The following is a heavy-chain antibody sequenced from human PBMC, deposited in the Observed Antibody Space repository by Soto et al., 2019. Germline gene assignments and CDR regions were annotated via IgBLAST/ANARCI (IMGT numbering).Heavy chain of an antibody. CDR1: GGTFSSYA. CDR2: IIPIFGTA. D-gene: IGHD3-22*01. V-gene: IGHV1-69*13. CDR3: ARSGTMIVVADNWFDP. J-gene: IGHJ5*02. Sequence: SVKVSCKASGGTFSSYAISRVRQAPGQGLEWMGGIIPIFGTANYAQKFQGRVTITADESTSTAYMELSSLRSEDTAVYYCARSGTMIVVADNWFDPWGQGTLVTVSS.